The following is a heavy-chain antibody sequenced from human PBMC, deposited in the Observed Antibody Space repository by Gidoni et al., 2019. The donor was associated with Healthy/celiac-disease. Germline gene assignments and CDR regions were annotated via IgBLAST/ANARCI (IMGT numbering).Heavy chain of an antibody. Sequence: EVQLVESGGGLVKPGGSLRLSCAASGFTFSSYRMNWVRKAPGKGLAWVSSISSSSSYIYYADSVKGRFTISRDNAKNSLYLQRNSRRAEDTAVDYGARDFPIPGIVVVNQDPFDYWGQGTLVTVSS. D-gene: IGHD3-22*01. V-gene: IGHV3-21*01. CDR2: ISSSSSYI. J-gene: IGHJ4*02. CDR3: ARDFPIPGIVVVNQDPFDY. CDR1: GFTFSSYR.